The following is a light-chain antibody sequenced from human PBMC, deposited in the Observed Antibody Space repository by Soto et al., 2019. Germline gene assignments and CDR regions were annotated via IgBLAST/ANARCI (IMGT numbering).Light chain of an antibody. CDR1: RSISNY. V-gene: IGKV1-39*01. CDR2: AAS. CDR3: QQSYNIPT. Sequence: DIQMTQSPSSLSASVGDRVTITCRASRSISNYLNWYQQKPGKAPRLLIYAASSLQGGVPSRFSGSGSGTDFTFTISSLQPEDFAIYYCQQSYNIPTFGGGTEVEIK. J-gene: IGKJ4*01.